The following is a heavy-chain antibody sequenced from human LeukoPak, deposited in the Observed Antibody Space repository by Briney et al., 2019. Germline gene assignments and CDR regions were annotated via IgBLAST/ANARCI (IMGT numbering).Heavy chain of an antibody. CDR3: AKAYTSGYVDY. CDR1: GFTVSSNY. CDR2: IYSGGST. Sequence: GGSLRLSCAASGFTVSSNYMSWVRQAPGKGLEWVSVIYSGGSTYCADSVKGRFTISRDNSKNTLYLQMNSLRAEDTAVYYCAKAYTSGYVDYWGQGTLVTVSS. D-gene: IGHD3-22*01. V-gene: IGHV3-53*01. J-gene: IGHJ4*02.